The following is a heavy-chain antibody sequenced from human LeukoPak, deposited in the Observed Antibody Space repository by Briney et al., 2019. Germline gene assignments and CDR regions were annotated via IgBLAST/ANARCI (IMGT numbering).Heavy chain of an antibody. Sequence: GFLRLSCAASGIPFCTFWMTWVRQASGEGLEWVANIIQDGSERNYVGSVKGRFTISRDNAKNSLYLQMNSLRAEDTAVYYCAREGASTISHAFDVWGQGTMVTVSS. J-gene: IGHJ3*01. CDR2: IIQDGSER. D-gene: IGHD3-16*01. CDR3: AREGASTISHAFDV. V-gene: IGHV3-7*01. CDR1: GIPFCTFW.